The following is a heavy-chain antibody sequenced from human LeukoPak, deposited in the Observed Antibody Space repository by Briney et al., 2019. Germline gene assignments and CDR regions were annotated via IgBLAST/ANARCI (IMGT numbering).Heavy chain of an antibody. CDR1: GYTLTELS. V-gene: IGHV1-24*01. CDR3: ATDTEIDSGAFDI. CDR2: SDPEDGET. D-gene: IGHD4/OR15-4a*01. J-gene: IGHJ3*02. Sequence: ASVKVSCKVSGYTLTELSMHWVRQAPGKGLEWMGGSDPEDGETIYAQKFQGRVTMTEDTSTDTAYMELSSLRSEDTAVYYCATDTEIDSGAFDIWGQGTMVTVSS.